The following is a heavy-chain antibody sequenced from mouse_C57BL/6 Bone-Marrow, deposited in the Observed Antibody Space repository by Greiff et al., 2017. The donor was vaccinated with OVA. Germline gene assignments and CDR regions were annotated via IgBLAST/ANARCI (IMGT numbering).Heavy chain of an antibody. CDR3: TDYYGRAWFAY. CDR1: GFTFSNYW. J-gene: IGHJ3*01. Sequence: EVKLVESGGGLVQPGGSMKLSCVASGFTFSNYWMNWVRQSPEKGLEWVAQIRLKSDNYATHYAESVKGRFTISRDDSKSSVYLQMNNLRAEDTGIYYCTDYYGRAWFAYWGKGTLVTVSA. CDR2: IRLKSDNYAT. V-gene: IGHV6-3*01. D-gene: IGHD1-1*01.